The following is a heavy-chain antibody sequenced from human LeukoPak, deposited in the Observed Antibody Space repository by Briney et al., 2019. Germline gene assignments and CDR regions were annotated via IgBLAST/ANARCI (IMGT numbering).Heavy chain of an antibody. J-gene: IGHJ4*02. D-gene: IGHD2-2*01. CDR2: ISSSSSTI. CDR1: GFTFSSYS. CDR3: ARDPPIVVVPATD. V-gene: IGHV3-48*01. Sequence: PGGSLRLSCAASGFTFSSYSMNWVRQAPGKGLDWVSYISSSSSTIYYADSVKGRFTISRDNAKNSLYLQMNSLRAEDTAVYYCARDPPIVVVPATDGGQGTLVTVSS.